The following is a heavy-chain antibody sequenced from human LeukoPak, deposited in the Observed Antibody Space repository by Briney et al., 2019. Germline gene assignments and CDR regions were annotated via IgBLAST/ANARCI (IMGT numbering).Heavy chain of an antibody. V-gene: IGHV3-23*01. Sequence: GGSLRLSCAASGITFSSYGMSWVRQAPGKGLEWVSSISSTGGTTYYADSVKGRFTISRDNSKNTLYLQMNSLRAEDTAVYYCARANWGSSNYWGQGSLVTVSS. CDR1: GITFSSYG. J-gene: IGHJ4*02. D-gene: IGHD7-27*01. CDR3: ARANWGSSNY. CDR2: ISSTGGTT.